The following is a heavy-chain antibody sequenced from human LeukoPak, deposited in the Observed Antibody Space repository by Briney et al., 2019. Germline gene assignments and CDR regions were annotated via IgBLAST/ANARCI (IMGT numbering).Heavy chain of an antibody. CDR3: ARDSLLWFGESD. V-gene: IGHV3-53*01. D-gene: IGHD3-10*01. CDR2: IYSGGST. CDR1: GFTFSSYS. Sequence: GGSLRLSCAASGFTFSSYSMNWVRQAPGKGLEWVSVIYSGGSTYYADSVKGRFTISRDDSKNTLYLQMNSLRAEDTAVYYCARDSLLWFGESDWGQGTLVTVSS. J-gene: IGHJ4*02.